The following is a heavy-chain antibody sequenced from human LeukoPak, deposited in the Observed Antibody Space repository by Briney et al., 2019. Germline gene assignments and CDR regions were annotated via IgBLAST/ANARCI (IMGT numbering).Heavy chain of an antibody. D-gene: IGHD3-10*01. J-gene: IGHJ5*02. CDR2: IYYSGST. CDR1: GGSISSSGYY. Sequence: SETLSLTCTVSGGSISSSGYYWDWIRQPPGKGLEWIGSIYYSGSTYYSPSLKSRVTISVDTSRNQFSLKLSSVTAADTAVYYCARQGYGSGSPYIWFDPWGQGNLVTVSS. CDR3: ARQGYGSGSPYIWFDP. V-gene: IGHV4-39*01.